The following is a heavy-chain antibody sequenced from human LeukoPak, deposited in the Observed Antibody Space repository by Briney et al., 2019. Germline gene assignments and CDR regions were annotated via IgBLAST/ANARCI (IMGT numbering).Heavy chain of an antibody. CDR3: ARFGLGKHIDLAGIPFDI. CDR1: GYTFTDYY. J-gene: IGHJ3*02. D-gene: IGHD6-19*01. Sequence: ASVTVSCKASGYTFTDYYMHWVRQAHAQGIEWMGWINPNSGGTNYAQKFQGRVTMTRDTSISTPFMELSRLRSDDTAVYYCARFGLGKHIDLAGIPFDIWGQGTMVTVSS. V-gene: IGHV1-2*02. CDR2: INPNSGGT.